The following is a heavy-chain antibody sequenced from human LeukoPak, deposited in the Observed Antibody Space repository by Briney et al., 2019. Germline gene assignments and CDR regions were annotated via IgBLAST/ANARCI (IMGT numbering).Heavy chain of an antibody. D-gene: IGHD2-2*01. CDR3: ARGVVPSVIPYSYYIDV. J-gene: IGHJ6*03. Sequence: SETLSLTCTVSSGSISTYGHYWGWIRQTPGKGLEWIDSIYYTGITYYNLALNSRVTISVDTSKNQFSLRLSSVTAIDMAVYYCARGVVPSVIPYSYYIDVWGIGTTVTVSS. V-gene: IGHV4-39*02. CDR2: IYYTGIT. CDR1: SGSISTYGHY.